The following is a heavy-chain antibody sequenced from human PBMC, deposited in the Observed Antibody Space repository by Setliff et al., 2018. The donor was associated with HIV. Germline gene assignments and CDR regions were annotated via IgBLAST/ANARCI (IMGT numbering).Heavy chain of an antibody. Sequence: NPSETLSLTCTVSGGSISSYYWSWIRQPPGKGLEWIGSIYYSGTTNYNPSLKSRVTISVDTSKNQFSLKLSSVTAADTAVYYCARHVGYSSSSLDYWGQGTLVTVSS. CDR3: ARHVGYSSSSLDY. CDR2: IYYSGTT. CDR1: GGSISSYY. D-gene: IGHD6-6*01. J-gene: IGHJ4*02. V-gene: IGHV4-59*08.